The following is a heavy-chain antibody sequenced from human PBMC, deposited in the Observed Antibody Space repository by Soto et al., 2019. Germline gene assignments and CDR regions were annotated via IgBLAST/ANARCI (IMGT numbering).Heavy chain of an antibody. CDR3: ARVRRIQLWLQTEYYFDY. J-gene: IGHJ4*02. CDR2: INPNSGGT. V-gene: IGHV1-2*04. Sequence: GASVKVSCKASGYTFTGYYMHWVRQAPGQGLEWMGWINPNSGGTNYAQKFQGWVTMTRDTSISTAYMELSRLRSDDTAVYYCARVRRIQLWLQTEYYFDYWGQGTLVTVSS. D-gene: IGHD5-18*01. CDR1: GYTFTGYY.